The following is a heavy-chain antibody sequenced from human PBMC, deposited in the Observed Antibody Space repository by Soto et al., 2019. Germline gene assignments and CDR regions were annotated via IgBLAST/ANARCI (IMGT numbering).Heavy chain of an antibody. Sequence: GVRRTSLGAPGFTFCRYCLGWGPQAPGKGVGGGSASGSGGSTYYADSVKGRFTISRDNSRNTLYLQMNSLRAEDTAVYYCAKDQRRRDSITIFGVVIIGLDYWGQGTLVTVSS. J-gene: IGHJ4*02. V-gene: IGHV3-23*01. D-gene: IGHD3-3*01. CDR3: AKDQRRRDSITIFGVVIIGLDY. CDR1: GFTFCRYC. CDR2: SGSGGST.